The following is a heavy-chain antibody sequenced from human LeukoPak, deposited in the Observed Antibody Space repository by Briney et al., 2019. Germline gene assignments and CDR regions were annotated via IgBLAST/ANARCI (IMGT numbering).Heavy chain of an antibody. Sequence: ASVKVSCKASGYIFTSYYMHWVRQAPGQGLEWMGIINPSGGSTSYAQKFQGRVTMTRDTSTSTVYMELSSLRSEDTAVYYCAREGGIVVVPAAPGYWGQGTLVTVSS. V-gene: IGHV1-46*01. CDR2: INPSGGST. J-gene: IGHJ4*02. CDR1: GYIFTSYY. D-gene: IGHD2-2*01. CDR3: AREGGIVVVPAAPGY.